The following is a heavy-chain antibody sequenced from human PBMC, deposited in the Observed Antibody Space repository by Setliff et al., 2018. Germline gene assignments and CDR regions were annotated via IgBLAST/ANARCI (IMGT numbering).Heavy chain of an antibody. CDR2: IYNSDST. CDR3: ARDLGNWFDP. D-gene: IGHD3-16*01. Sequence: GGSLRLSCAASGFTFSSYRMTWVRQTPGKGLEWLSVIYNSDSTYYTDSVKGRFTISRDNSKNTVYLQMNNLRADDTAIYYCARDLGNWFDPWGQGTLVTVSS. CDR1: GFTFSSYR. J-gene: IGHJ5*01. V-gene: IGHV3-53*01.